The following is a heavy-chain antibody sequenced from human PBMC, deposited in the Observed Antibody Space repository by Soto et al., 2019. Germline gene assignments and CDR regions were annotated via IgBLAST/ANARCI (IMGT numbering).Heavy chain of an antibody. CDR2: IKQDGSEK. J-gene: IGHJ5*02. V-gene: IGHV3-7*01. CDR3: ARSIAARLNWFDP. Sequence: GSLRLSCAGSGFTFRSYWMSWVRQAPGKGLEWVANIKQDGSEKYYVDSVKGRFTISRDNAKNSLYLQMNSLRAEDTAVYYCARSIAARLNWFDPWGQGTLVTVS. CDR1: GFTFRSYW. D-gene: IGHD6-6*01.